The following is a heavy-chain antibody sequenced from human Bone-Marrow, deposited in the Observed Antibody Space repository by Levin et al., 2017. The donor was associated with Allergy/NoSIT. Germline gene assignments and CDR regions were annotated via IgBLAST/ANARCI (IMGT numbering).Heavy chain of an antibody. CDR3: ARDQFRRATIGARWFDP. D-gene: IGHD5-24*01. V-gene: IGHV3-7*01. J-gene: IGHJ5*02. CDR2: IKEDGSEK. CDR1: GFTFSNSW. Sequence: GESRKISCAASGFTFSNSWMSWVRQAPGKGLEWVANIKEDGSEKYYVDSVKGRFTISRDNAKNSLYVQMNSLRAEDTAVYYCARDQFRRATIGARWFDPWGQGTLVTVSS.